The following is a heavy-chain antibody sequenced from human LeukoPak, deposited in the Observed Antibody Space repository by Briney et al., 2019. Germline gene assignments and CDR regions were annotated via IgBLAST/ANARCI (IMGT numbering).Heavy chain of an antibody. CDR1: GFTFSSYA. D-gene: IGHD3-10*01. J-gene: IGHJ4*02. CDR2: ISYDGSNR. V-gene: IGHV3-30-3*01. Sequence: GGSLRLSCAASGFTFSSYAMHWVRQAPGKGLEWVAVISYDGSNRYYADSVKGRFTMSRDNSKNTLYLQMNSLRAEDTAVYYCARDRGRGLLWFGESLDYWGQGTLVTVSS. CDR3: ARDRGRGLLWFGESLDY.